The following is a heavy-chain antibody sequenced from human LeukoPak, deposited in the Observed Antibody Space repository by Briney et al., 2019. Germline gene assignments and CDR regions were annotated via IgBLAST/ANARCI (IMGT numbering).Heavy chain of an antibody. V-gene: IGHV3-74*01. Sequence: GGSLRLSCAASGFTFSSYWMHWVRQAPGKGLVWVSRIKSDGSITSYADSVKGRFTISRDNSKNTVYLQMNSLRVEDTAVYYCARDQRPGWGEYFQHWGQGTLVTVSS. CDR3: ARDQRPGWGEYFQH. CDR2: IKSDGSIT. CDR1: GFTFSSYW. J-gene: IGHJ1*01. D-gene: IGHD3-16*01.